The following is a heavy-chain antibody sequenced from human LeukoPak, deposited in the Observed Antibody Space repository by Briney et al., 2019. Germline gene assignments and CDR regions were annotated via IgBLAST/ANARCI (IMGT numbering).Heavy chain of an antibody. V-gene: IGHV4-39*01. CDR3: ARHNAYSYGRLDF. J-gene: IGHJ4*02. D-gene: IGHD5-18*01. CDR1: GGSISISSYF. Sequence: PSETLSLTCTVSGGSISISSYFWGWVRQPPGKGLEWIGSIYYSGITYNNPSLRSRFTISVDTSKNQFSLRLRSVTAADTAVYYCARHNAYSYGRLDFWGQGGLVTVSS. CDR2: IYYSGIT.